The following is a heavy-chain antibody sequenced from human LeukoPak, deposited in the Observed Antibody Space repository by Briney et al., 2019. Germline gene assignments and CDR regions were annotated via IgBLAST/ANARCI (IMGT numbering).Heavy chain of an antibody. Sequence: PGGSLRLSCAASGFTFIIYWLSWVRRAPGRGLGWVATIKQEGKKKYYVDSVKGRFTISRDNAKNSLYLQMNSLRAEDMAVYYCERDHIVVVPTATGDYYYYYMDVWGKRTTVTVSS. V-gene: IGHV3-7*01. CDR3: ERDHIVVVPTATGDYYYYYMDV. CDR2: IKQEGKKK. CDR1: GFTFIIYW. D-gene: IGHD2-2*01. J-gene: IGHJ6*03.